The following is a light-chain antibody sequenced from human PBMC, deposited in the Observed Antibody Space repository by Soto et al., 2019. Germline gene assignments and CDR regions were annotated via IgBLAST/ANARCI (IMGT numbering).Light chain of an antibody. CDR2: WAS. J-gene: IGKJ1*01. V-gene: IGKV4-1*01. Sequence: DIVMTQSPDSLAVSLGERATINCKSSQSVLLSPNNRNYLTWYQQKPGQPPKLLIYWASTRESGVPDRFSGSGSGTDFTLTISSLQAEDVAVYYCQQYYGAPWTFGQGTKVEIK. CDR1: QSVLLSPNNRNY. CDR3: QQYYGAPWT.